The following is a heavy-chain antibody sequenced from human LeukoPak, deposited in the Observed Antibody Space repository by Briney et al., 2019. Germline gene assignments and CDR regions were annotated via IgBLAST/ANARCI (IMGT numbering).Heavy chain of an antibody. Sequence: SVKLSCKASGGTFSSYAISWVRQAPGQGLEWMGGIIPIFGTANYAQKFQGRVTITADKSTSTAYMELSSLRSEDTAVYYCARDPLYCSGGSCYSADNWFDPWGQGTLVTVSS. CDR2: IIPIFGTA. CDR3: ARDPLYCSGGSCYSADNWFDP. D-gene: IGHD2-15*01. CDR1: GGTFSSYA. V-gene: IGHV1-69*06. J-gene: IGHJ5*02.